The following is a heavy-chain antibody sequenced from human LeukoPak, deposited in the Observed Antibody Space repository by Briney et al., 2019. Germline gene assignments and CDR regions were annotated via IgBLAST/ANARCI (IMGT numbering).Heavy chain of an antibody. CDR3: ASTVVTPDAFDI. D-gene: IGHD4-23*01. CDR1: GGSISSSSYY. CDR2: IYYSGST. V-gene: IGHV4-39*01. J-gene: IGHJ3*02. Sequence: PSETLSLTCTVSGGSISSSSYYWGWIRQPPGTGLEWIGSIYYSGSTYYNPSLKSRVTTSVDTSKNQFSLKLSSVTAADTAVYYCASTVVTPDAFDIWGQGTMVTVSS.